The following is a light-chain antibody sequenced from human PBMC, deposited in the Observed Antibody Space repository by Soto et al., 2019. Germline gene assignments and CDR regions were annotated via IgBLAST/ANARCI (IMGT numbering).Light chain of an antibody. Sequence: EVVMTQSPATLSVSPGETATLSCRASQSVSNNLAWYQQKPGQAPRLLIYGASTRATNVPARFSASGSDTEFTLIISSLQSEDFAVYYCHQYNNWPPATFGGGTKVE. CDR2: GAS. CDR3: HQYNNWPPAT. V-gene: IGKV3-15*01. CDR1: QSVSNN. J-gene: IGKJ4*01.